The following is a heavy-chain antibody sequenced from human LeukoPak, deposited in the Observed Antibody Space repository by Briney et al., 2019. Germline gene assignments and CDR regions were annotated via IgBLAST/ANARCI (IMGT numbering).Heavy chain of an antibody. V-gene: IGHV4-59*01. J-gene: IGHJ4*02. D-gene: IGHD5-24*01. Sequence: SETLSLTCTVSGGFINDYYWNWIRQPPGQGLEWIGYVYYSGSINYSPSLKSRVTISVDTSKDQFSLKLSSVTAADTAVYYCATSRDRFDYWGQGTLVTVSS. CDR3: ATSRDRFDY. CDR1: GGFINDYY. CDR2: VYYSGSI.